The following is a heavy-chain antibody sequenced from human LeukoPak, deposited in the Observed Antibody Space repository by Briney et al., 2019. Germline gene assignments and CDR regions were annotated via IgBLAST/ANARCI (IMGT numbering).Heavy chain of an antibody. CDR3: ARGRDGYNLANDY. D-gene: IGHD5-24*01. Sequence: GASVNVSCKASVYTFSSYGISWVRQAPGHGLEWVGWISAYNGNTNYAQKLQGRVTMTTDTSTSTAYMELRSLRSDDTAVYYCARGRDGYNLANDYWGQGTLVTVPS. J-gene: IGHJ4*02. CDR2: ISAYNGNT. V-gene: IGHV1-18*01. CDR1: VYTFSSYG.